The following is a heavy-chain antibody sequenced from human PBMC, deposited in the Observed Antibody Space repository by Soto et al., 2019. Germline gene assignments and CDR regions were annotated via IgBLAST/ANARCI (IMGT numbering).Heavy chain of an antibody. J-gene: IGHJ4*02. D-gene: IGHD2-2*02. CDR1: GYTFTSYA. CDR3: ASSFTVHAAIGY. V-gene: IGHV1-3*01. Sequence: ASLKRSSKAAGYTFTSYAMHCVRREHGQRLEWMGWINAGNGNTKYSQKFQCRVTITRDTSASTAYMELSSLRSEDTVVYYCASSFTVHAAIGYWGQGTLVTVSS. CDR2: INAGNGNT.